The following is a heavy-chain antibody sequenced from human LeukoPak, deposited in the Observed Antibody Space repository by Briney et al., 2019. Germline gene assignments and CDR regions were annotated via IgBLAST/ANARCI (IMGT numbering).Heavy chain of an antibody. V-gene: IGHV3-48*03. J-gene: IGHJ5*02. D-gene: IGHD3-9*01. CDR2: ISSSGSTI. CDR3: ARTPIKLRYSFDP. CDR1: GFTFSSYE. Sequence: GGSLRLSCAASGFTFSSYEMNWVRQAPGKGLEWVSYISSSGSTIYYADSVKGRVTISRDNAKNSLYLQMNSLRAEDTAVYYCARTPIKLRYSFDPWGQGTLVTVSS.